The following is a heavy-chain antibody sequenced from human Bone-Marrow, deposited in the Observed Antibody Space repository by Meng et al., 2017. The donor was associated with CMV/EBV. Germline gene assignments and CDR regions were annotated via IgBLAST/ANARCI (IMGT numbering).Heavy chain of an antibody. D-gene: IGHD3-10*01. V-gene: IGHV3-23*01. CDR2: ISGSGGST. J-gene: IGHJ6*02. Sequence: GESLKIYCAASGFTFSSYAMSWVRQAPGKGLEWVSAISGSGGSTYYADSVKGRFTISRDNSKNTLYLQMNSLRAEDTAVYYCAKHYGSGSYYYYGMDVWGQGTTVTVSS. CDR1: GFTFSSYA. CDR3: AKHYGSGSYYYYGMDV.